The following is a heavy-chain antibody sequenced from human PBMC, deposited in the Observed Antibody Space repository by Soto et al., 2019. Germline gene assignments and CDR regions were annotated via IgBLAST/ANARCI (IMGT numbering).Heavy chain of an antibody. CDR2: ILHSGRS. D-gene: IGHD6-19*01. J-gene: IGHJ5*02. CDR1: GGSVSSATSF. V-gene: IGHV4-61*01. Sequence: PSETLSLTCPVSGGSVSSATSFWRWVRQPPGGGLEWIACILHSGRSMYNPALKSRVTSARSTSKTQFSLRLTSGTAAETAVYYCARGMYKSGWNLDLWGQGIVVTVS. CDR3: ARGMYKSGWNLDL.